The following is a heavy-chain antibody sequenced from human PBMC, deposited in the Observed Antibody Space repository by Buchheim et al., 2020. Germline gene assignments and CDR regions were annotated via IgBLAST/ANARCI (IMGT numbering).Heavy chain of an antibody. D-gene: IGHD2-2*02. V-gene: IGHV3-30*18. J-gene: IGHJ4*02. CDR2: ISYDGSNK. CDR3: AKDGHQLLYRYYFDY. CDR1: GFTFSSYG. Sequence: QVQLVESGGGVVQPGRSLRLSCAASGFTFSSYGMHWVRQAPGKGLEWVAVISYDGSNKYYADSVKGRFTISRANSTNTLYLQMNSLRAEDTAVYYGAKDGHQLLYRYYFDYWGQGTL.